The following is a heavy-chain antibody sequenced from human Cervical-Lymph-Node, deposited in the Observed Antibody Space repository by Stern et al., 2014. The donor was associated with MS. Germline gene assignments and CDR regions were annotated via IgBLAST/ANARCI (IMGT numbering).Heavy chain of an antibody. CDR1: GFTFSTYA. V-gene: IGHV3-30*18. Sequence: VQLVESGGGVVQPGRSLRLSCAASGFTFSTYAIHWVRQAPGKGLEWLGVISSDGSNQYYLDSVKGRFTISRDNSKNTLYLQMNSLRSEDTAVYYCAKERGSRGALDYWGQGTLVTVSS. CDR3: AKERGSRGALDY. D-gene: IGHD3-10*01. J-gene: IGHJ4*02. CDR2: ISSDGSNQ.